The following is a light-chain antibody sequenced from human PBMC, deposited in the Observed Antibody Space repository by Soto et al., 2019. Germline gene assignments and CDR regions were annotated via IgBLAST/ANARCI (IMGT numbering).Light chain of an antibody. V-gene: IGLV2-14*01. CDR2: EVS. Sequence: QSALTQPASVSGSPGQSITISCTGTSSDVAAYNYVSWYQQHPGKPPKLMIYEVSNWPSGVSNRFSGSKSGNTASLTISGLQAEDEADYYCSSYTSSSFYVFGTGTKLTVL. J-gene: IGLJ1*01. CDR3: SSYTSSSFYV. CDR1: SSDVAAYNY.